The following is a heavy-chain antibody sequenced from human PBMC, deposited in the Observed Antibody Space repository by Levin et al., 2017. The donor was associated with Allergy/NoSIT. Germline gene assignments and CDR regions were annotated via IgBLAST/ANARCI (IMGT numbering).Heavy chain of an antibody. V-gene: IGHV3-7*01. J-gene: IGHJ6*02. CDR2: IKQDGSEK. D-gene: IGHD1-26*01. CDR3: ARDRGTKPGPTYDYYYYGMDV. CDR1: GFTFSSYW. Sequence: GGSLRLSCAASGFTFSSYWMSWVRQAPGKGLEWVANIKQDGSEKYYVDSVKGRFTISRDNAKNSLYLQMNSLRAEDTAVYYCARDRGTKPGPTYDYYYYGMDVWGQGTTVTVSS.